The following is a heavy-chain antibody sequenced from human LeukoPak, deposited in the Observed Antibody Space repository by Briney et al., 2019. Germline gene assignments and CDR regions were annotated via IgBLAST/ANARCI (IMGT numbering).Heavy chain of an antibody. V-gene: IGHV1-3*01. CDR1: GYTFTSYA. J-gene: IGHJ4*02. Sequence: GASVKVSCKASGYTFTSYAMHWVRRASGQRLEWMGWINAGNGNTKYSQKFQGRVTITRDTSASTAYMELSSLRSEDTAVYYCARDLGDHLYSLDYWGQGTLVTVSS. CDR2: INAGNGNT. CDR3: ARDLGDHLYSLDY. D-gene: IGHD2-21*02.